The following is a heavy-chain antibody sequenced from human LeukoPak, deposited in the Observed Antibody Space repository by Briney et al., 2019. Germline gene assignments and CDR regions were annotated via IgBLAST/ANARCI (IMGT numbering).Heavy chain of an antibody. D-gene: IGHD6-19*01. CDR3: ARDSSGFNSGSNAFDI. CDR2: ISTTSTYT. J-gene: IGHJ3*02. Sequence: GGXLRLSCAASGFTFSSYSMNWVRQAPGKGLEWVSSISTTSTYTYFADSVKGRFTISRDNAKNSMYIQMNSLRAEDTAVYYCARDSSGFNSGSNAFDIWGQGTLVTVSS. V-gene: IGHV3-21*01. CDR1: GFTFSSYS.